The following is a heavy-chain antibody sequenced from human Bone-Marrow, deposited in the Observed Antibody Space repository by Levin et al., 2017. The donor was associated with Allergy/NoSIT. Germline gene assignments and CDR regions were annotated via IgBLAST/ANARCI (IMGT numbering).Heavy chain of an antibody. V-gene: IGHV4-4*02. CDR3: VRNPRDYYAYSGYYFDD. D-gene: IGHD3-22*01. J-gene: IGHJ4*02. Sequence: SETLSLTCAVSGGSISSGKWWSWVRQPPGKGLEWIGEISHSGSTNYRLSLKSRVAISIDQSKNQFSLKMSSVTAADTAVYFCVRNPRDYYAYSGYYFDDWGQGTLVTVSS. CDR1: GGSISSGKW. CDR2: ISHSGST.